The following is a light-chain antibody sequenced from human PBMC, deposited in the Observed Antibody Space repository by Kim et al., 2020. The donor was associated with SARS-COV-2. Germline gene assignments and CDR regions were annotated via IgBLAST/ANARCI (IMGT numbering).Light chain of an antibody. CDR2: DVT. CDR3: SSYTTSSTLV. J-gene: IGLJ1*01. Sequence: GPSVTIPGTGTGRDVGAYNHVSCYQRHPGKAPKVMIYDVTNRPSGVSNRFSGSKSGNTASLTISGLQAEDEADYYCSSYTTSSTLVFGTGTKVTVL. V-gene: IGLV2-14*03. CDR1: GRDVGAYNH.